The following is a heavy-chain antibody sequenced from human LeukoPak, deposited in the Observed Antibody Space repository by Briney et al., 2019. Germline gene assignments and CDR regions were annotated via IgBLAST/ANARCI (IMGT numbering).Heavy chain of an antibody. CDR3: ARDRARLRYFDWSPPGRAFDI. CDR1: GGSISSYY. D-gene: IGHD3-9*01. J-gene: IGHJ3*02. Sequence: SETLSLTCTVSGGSISSYYWGWIRQPPGKGLEWIGSIYYSGSTYYNPSLKSRVTISVDTSKNQFSLKLSSVTAADTAVYYCARDRARLRYFDWSPPGRAFDIWGQGTMVTVSS. V-gene: IGHV4-39*07. CDR2: IYYSGST.